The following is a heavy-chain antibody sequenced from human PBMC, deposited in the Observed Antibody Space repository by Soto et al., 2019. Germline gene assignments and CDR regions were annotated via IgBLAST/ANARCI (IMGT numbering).Heavy chain of an antibody. CDR1: GHSFTGHY. CDR2: ISPNSGDT. Sequence: QVQLVQSGAEVKKPGASVKVSCKVSGHSFTGHYMHWVRQAPGQGLEWMGWISPNSGDTNYARKFQCRVPLTRDTSIKTLYIALSTLTSAETPVYYSARAQIGFVYWLTENHFNGMQVWGQGTTDTAYS. V-gene: IGHV1-2*02. J-gene: IGHJ6*02. D-gene: IGHD2-8*02. CDR3: ARAQIGFVYWLTENHFNGMQV.